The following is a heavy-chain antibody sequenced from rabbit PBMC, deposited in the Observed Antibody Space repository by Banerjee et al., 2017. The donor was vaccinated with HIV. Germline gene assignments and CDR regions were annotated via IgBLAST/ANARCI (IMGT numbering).Heavy chain of an antibody. CDR3: ARKHDGSFTL. J-gene: IGHJ4*01. D-gene: IGHD2-1*01. CDR2: IDAGAGGAT. V-gene: IGHV1S40*01. CDR1: GFSFSSSYW. Sequence: QSLEESGGDLVKPGASLTLTCTASGFSFSSSYWICWVRQAPGKGLEWIACIDAGAGGATYYANWVNGRFTISRSTSLKTVDLKVTSLTAADTATYFCARKHDGSFTLWGPGTLVTVS.